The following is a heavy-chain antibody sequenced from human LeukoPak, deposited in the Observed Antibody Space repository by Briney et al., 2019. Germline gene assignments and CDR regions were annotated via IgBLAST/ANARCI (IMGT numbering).Heavy chain of an antibody. D-gene: IGHD2-15*01. Sequence: SQTLSLTCSVSGGYINSGDYYWSWIRQPPGKGLEWIGYINYSGTTYYNPSLESRIAKSVDTSKSQFSLRLTSVTAADTAVYYCARARSCTGGRCFRSFDYWGQGTLVTVSS. J-gene: IGHJ4*02. CDR3: ARARSCTGGRCFRSFDY. CDR1: GGYINSGDYY. V-gene: IGHV4-30-4*01. CDR2: INYSGTT.